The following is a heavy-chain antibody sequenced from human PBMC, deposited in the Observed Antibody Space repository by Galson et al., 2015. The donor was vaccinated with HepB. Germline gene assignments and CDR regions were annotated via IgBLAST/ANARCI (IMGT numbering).Heavy chain of an antibody. Sequence: SLRLSCAASGLTFSSYSMNWVRQAPGKGLEWVSYISSSSSTIYYADSVKGRFTISRDNAKNSLYLQMNSLRDEDTAVYYCARSGATVTTVDYYYGMDVWGQGTTVTVSS. CDR3: ARSGATVTTVDYYYGMDV. CDR2: ISSSSSTI. V-gene: IGHV3-48*02. CDR1: GLTFSSYS. D-gene: IGHD4-17*01. J-gene: IGHJ6*02.